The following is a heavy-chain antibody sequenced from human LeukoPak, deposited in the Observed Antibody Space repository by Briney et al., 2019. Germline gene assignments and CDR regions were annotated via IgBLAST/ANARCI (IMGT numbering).Heavy chain of an antibody. CDR2: VYHSGST. CDR1: SYSINSGYY. D-gene: IGHD1-1*01. Sequence: SETLSLTCTVSSYSINSGYYWGWIRQPPGKGLEWIGSVYHSGSTDYNPSLKSRVTISVDTSKNQFSLKLRSVTAADTAVYFCASQQQLVLLDWFDPWGQGTLVTVSS. CDR3: ASQQQLVLLDWFDP. V-gene: IGHV4-38-2*02. J-gene: IGHJ5*02.